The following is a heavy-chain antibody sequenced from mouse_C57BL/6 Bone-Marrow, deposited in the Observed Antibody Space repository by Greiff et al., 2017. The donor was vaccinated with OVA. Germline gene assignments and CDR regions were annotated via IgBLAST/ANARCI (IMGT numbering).Heavy chain of an antibody. J-gene: IGHJ1*03. D-gene: IGHD1-1*01. Sequence: EVKLMESGGGLVQPGGSLKLSCAASGFTFSDYYMYWVRQTPEKRLEWVAYISNGGGSTYYPDTLKGRFTISRNNAKNTLYLQMSRLKSEDTAVYYCARLLLRYRYFDVWGTGTTVTVSS. CDR2: ISNGGGST. V-gene: IGHV5-12*01. CDR1: GFTFSDYY. CDR3: ARLLLRYRYFDV.